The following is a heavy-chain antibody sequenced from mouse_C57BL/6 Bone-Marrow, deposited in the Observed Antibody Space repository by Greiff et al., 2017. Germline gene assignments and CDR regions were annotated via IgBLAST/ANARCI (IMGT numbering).Heavy chain of an antibody. CDR1: GFTFSDYY. D-gene: IGHD2-5*01. CDR3: ARHSKPSYWYFDV. CDR2: ISNGGGST. J-gene: IGHJ1*03. V-gene: IGHV5-12*01. Sequence: EVMLVESGGGLVQPGGSLKLSCAASGFTFSDYYMYWVRQTPEKRLEWVAYISNGGGSTYYPDTVKGRFTISRDNAKNTLYLQMSRLKSEDTAMYYCARHSKPSYWYFDVWGTGTTVTVSS.